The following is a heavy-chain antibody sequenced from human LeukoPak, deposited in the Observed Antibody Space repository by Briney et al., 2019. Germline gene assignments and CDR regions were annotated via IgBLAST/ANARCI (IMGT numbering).Heavy chain of an antibody. V-gene: IGHV1-69*06. CDR3: ASLGVVRGVTIDY. CDR1: GYTLTELS. J-gene: IGHJ4*02. D-gene: IGHD3-10*01. Sequence: SVKVSCRGSGYTLTELSMHWVRQPPGKGGEGVGGIIPIFGTANYAQKFQGRVTITADKSTSTAYMELSSLRSEDTAVYYCASLGVVRGVTIDYWGQGTLVTVSS. CDR2: IIPIFGTA.